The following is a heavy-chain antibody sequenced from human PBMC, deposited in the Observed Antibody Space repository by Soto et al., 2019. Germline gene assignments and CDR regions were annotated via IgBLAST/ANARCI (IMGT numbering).Heavy chain of an antibody. CDR1: GFTFSNAW. Sequence: GGSLRLSCAAPGFTFSNAWMSWVRQAPGKGLEWVGRIKSKTDGGTTDYAAPVKGRFTISRDDSKNTLYLQMNSLKTEDTAVYYCTTTEMPTVTQLPDYWGQGTLVTVSS. V-gene: IGHV3-15*01. D-gene: IGHD4-4*01. CDR2: IKSKTDGGTT. J-gene: IGHJ4*02. CDR3: TTTEMPTVTQLPDY.